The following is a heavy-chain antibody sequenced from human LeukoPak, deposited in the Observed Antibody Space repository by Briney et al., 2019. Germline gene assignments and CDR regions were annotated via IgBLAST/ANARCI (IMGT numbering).Heavy chain of an antibody. J-gene: IGHJ6*03. Sequence: GGSLRLSCAASGFTFSSYAMHWVRQAPGKGLEWVAVISYDGSNKYYADSVKGRFTISRDNSKNTLYLQMNSLRVEDTAVYYCAKDVRRIYSDSSDYYDVGLPREYDNYYYMDVWGKGTTVTISS. CDR3: AKDVRRIYSDSSDYYDVGLPREYDNYYYMDV. CDR2: ISYDGSNK. CDR1: GFTFSSYA. V-gene: IGHV3-30*04. D-gene: IGHD3-22*01.